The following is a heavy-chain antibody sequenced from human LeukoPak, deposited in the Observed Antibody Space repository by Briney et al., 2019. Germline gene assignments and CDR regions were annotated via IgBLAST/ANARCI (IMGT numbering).Heavy chain of an antibody. D-gene: IGHD1-26*01. J-gene: IGHJ4*02. CDR1: GYTFTNYD. CDR3: ARRNHDDGSYSRDY. Sequence: GASAKVSCKASGYTFTNYDINWVRQATGQGLEWMGWMNPNSGNTGYAQKFQGRVTMTRDTSINTAYMELSSLTSEDMAVYYCARRNHDDGSYSRDYWGQGTLVTVSS. CDR2: MNPNSGNT. V-gene: IGHV1-8*01.